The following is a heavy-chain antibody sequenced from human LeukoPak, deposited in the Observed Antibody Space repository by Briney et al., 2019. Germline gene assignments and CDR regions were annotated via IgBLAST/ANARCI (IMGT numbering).Heavy chain of an antibody. V-gene: IGHV1-2*02. CDR3: ARVRRDGYNFFDY. J-gene: IGHJ4*02. Sequence: GASVKVSFKASGYTFTGYYMHWVRQAPGQGLEWMGWINPNSGGTNYAQKFQGRVTMTRDTSISTAYMELSRLRSDDTAVYYCARVRRDGYNFFDYWGQGTLVTVSS. D-gene: IGHD5-24*01. CDR1: GYTFTGYY. CDR2: INPNSGGT.